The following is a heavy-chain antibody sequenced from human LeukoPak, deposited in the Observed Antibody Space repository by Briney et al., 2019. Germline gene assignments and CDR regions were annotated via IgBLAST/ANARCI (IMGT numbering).Heavy chain of an antibody. CDR3: ARGGYSSSSSWFDP. Sequence: ASVKVSCKGSGGTFNTYTINWVRQARGHGLEWMGGIIPIFGTANYAQKFQGRVTITTDESTSTAYMELSSLRSEDTAVYYCARGGYSSSSSWFDPWGQGTLVTVSS. D-gene: IGHD6-6*01. CDR2: IIPIFGTA. CDR1: GGTFNTYT. V-gene: IGHV1-69*05. J-gene: IGHJ5*02.